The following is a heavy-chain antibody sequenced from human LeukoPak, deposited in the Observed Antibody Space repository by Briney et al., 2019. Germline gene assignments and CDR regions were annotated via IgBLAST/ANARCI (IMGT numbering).Heavy chain of an antibody. CDR3: AREDILTGSIDY. CDR2: IYYSGST. V-gene: IGHV4-59*01. Sequence: SETLSLTCTVSGGSISSYYWSWIRQSPGKGLEGIGYIYYSGSTNYNPSLKSRVTISVDTSKNQFSLKLSSVTAADTAVYYCAREDILTGSIDYWGQGTLVTVSS. J-gene: IGHJ4*02. D-gene: IGHD3-9*01. CDR1: GGSISSYY.